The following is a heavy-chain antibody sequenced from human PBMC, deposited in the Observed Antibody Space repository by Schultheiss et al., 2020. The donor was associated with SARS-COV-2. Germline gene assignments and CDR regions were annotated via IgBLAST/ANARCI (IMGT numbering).Heavy chain of an antibody. D-gene: IGHD2-2*01. CDR1: GFTFSSYW. J-gene: IGHJ4*02. CDR3: ASSLIVVVPAATDY. CDR2: INSDGSST. Sequence: GGSLRLSCAASGFTFSSYWMHWVRQAPGKGLVWVSRINSDGSSTSYADSVKGRFTISRDNAKNTLYLQMNSLRAEDTALYYCASSLIVVVPAATDYWGQGTLVTVSS. V-gene: IGHV3-74*01.